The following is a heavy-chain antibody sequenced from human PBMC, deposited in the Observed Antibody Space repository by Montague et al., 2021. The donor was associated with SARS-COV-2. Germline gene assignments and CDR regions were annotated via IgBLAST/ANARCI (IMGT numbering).Heavy chain of an antibody. J-gene: IGHJ4*02. V-gene: IGHV4-61*02. CDR3: ARAHSGSWAHLDS. CDR2: IYTSGTT. D-gene: IGHD5-12*01. Sequence: SPSLTCTVSGGSISSGSYYWSWIRQPAGKGLEWIGRIYTSGTTDYSFSLKSRVTISVDTSKNQFSLKLTSVTAADTAVYYCARAHSGSWAHLDSWGQGSLVTVSS. CDR1: GGSISSGSYY.